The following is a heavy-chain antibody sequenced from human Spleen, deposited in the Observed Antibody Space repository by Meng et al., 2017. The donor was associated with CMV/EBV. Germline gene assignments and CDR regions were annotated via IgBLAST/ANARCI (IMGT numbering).Heavy chain of an antibody. CDR3: AREGATTYYDFWSGYYKGCGMDV. D-gene: IGHD3-3*01. V-gene: IGHV3-7*01. CDR1: GFTFSSYW. CDR2: IKQDGSEK. J-gene: IGHJ6*02. Sequence: GGSLRLSCVASGFTFSSYWMSWVRQAPGKGLEWVANIKQDGSEKYYVDSVKGRFTISRDNAKNSLYLQMNSLRAEDTAVYYCAREGATTYYDFWSGYYKGCGMDVWGQGTTVTVSS.